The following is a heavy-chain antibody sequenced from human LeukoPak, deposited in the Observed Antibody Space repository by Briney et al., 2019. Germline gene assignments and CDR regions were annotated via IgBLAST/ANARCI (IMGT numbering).Heavy chain of an antibody. CDR3: ARDFSLAQLPDS. Sequence: GGSLRLSCAASGFTFSSYGMHWVRQAPGKGLEWVAVIWYDGSNKYYADSVKGRFTISRDNSKNTLYLQMNSLRAEDTAVYYCARDFSLAQLPDSWGQGTLVTVSS. D-gene: IGHD2-2*01. J-gene: IGHJ5*01. CDR1: GFTFSSYG. CDR2: IWYDGSNK. V-gene: IGHV3-33*01.